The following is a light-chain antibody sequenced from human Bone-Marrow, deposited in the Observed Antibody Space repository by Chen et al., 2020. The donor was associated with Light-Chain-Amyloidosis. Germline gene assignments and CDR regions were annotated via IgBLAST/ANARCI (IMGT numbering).Light chain of an antibody. CDR1: DSNIGNNY. CDR2: DTD. Sequence: TLLTQPPSVSAAPGQKVNISCTGSDSNIGNNYVSWYQQLPETAPKLLIYDTDKRPSGIPDRFSGSKSGTSATLGITGLQTGDEAYYYCGTWDSSLNAYVFGSGTKVTVL. J-gene: IGLJ1*01. CDR3: GTWDSSLNAYV. V-gene: IGLV1-51*01.